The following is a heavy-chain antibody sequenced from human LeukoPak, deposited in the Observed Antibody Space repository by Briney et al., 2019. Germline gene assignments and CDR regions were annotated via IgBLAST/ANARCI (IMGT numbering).Heavy chain of an antibody. CDR1: GYTFTSYY. V-gene: IGHV1-46*01. CDR2: INPSGGST. J-gene: IGHJ5*02. CDR3: ARKDGGTLGFDP. Sequence: EASVKVSCKASGYTFTSYYMHWVRQAPGQGLEWMGIINPSGGSTSYAQKFQGRVTMTRDTSMSTVYMELSSLRSEDTAVYYCARKDGGTLGFDPWGQGTLVTVSS.